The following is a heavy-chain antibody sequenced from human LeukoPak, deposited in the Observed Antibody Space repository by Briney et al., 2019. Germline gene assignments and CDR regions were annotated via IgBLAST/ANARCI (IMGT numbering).Heavy chain of an antibody. CDR1: GDSVTSGYFY. CDR3: ARAAREMATTPDFDY. Sequence: SETLSLTCTVSGDSVTSGYFYWSWIRQPPGKGLEWIAYIYHTGSTNYSPSLKSRVTVSVDTSKNQIYLNLNSVTAADTAVYYCARAAREMATTPDFDYWGQGTLVTVSS. CDR2: IYHTGST. V-gene: IGHV4-61*01. J-gene: IGHJ4*02. D-gene: IGHD5-24*01.